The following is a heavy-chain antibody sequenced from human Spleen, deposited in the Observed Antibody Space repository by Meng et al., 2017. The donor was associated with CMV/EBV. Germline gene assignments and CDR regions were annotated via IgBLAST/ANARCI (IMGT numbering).Heavy chain of an antibody. V-gene: IGHV4-34*01. CDR3: ARDIVVVPAAKNWFDP. CDR2: INHSGST. J-gene: IGHJ5*02. D-gene: IGHD2-2*01. Sequence: GGSFSGSYWSWIRQPPGKGLELFGDINHSGSTNYNPSLKSRVTISVDTSKNQFSLKLSSVTAADTAVYYCARDIVVVPAAKNWFDPWGQGTLVTVSS. CDR1: GGSFSGSY.